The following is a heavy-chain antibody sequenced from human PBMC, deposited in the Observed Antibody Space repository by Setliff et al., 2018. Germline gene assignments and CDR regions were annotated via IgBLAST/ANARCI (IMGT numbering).Heavy chain of an antibody. CDR1: GFTFSSYW. CDR2: IKQDGSEK. D-gene: IGHD3-3*01. J-gene: IGHJ5*02. CDR3: ARDMLLSSYYDFWSGYYKAGSWFDP. V-gene: IGHV3-7*03. Sequence: GGSLRLSCAASGFTFSSYWMSWVRQAPGKGLEWVANIKQDGSEKYYVDSVKGRFTISRDNAKNSLYLQMNSLRAEDTAVYYCARDMLLSSYYDFWSGYYKAGSWFDPWGQGTLVTVSS.